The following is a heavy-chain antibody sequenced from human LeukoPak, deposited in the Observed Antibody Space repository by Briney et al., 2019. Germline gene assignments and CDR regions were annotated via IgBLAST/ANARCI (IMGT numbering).Heavy chain of an antibody. Sequence: PAETLSLTCTVSGGSISSSSYYWGWILQPPGKGLEWIGSIYYSGSTYYNPSLKSRVTISVDTSKNQFSLKLSSVTAADTAVYYCARHVRSAYYFDYWGQGTLVTVSS. CDR1: GGSISSSSYY. J-gene: IGHJ4*02. CDR2: IYYSGST. V-gene: IGHV4-39*01. CDR3: ARHVRSAYYFDY.